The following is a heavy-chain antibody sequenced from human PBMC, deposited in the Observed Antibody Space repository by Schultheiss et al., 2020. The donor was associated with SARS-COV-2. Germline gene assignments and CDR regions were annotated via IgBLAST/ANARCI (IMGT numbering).Heavy chain of an antibody. D-gene: IGHD3-22*01. CDR2: IWYDGSNK. Sequence: GGSLRLSCAASGFTFSSYGMHWVRQAPGKGLEWVAVIWYDGSNKYYADSVKGRFTISRDNSKNTLYLQMNSLRAEDTAVYYCTTLTMIVVVITLSGMDVWGQGTTVTVSS. V-gene: IGHV3-33*01. CDR3: TTLTMIVVVITLSGMDV. CDR1: GFTFSSYG. J-gene: IGHJ6*02.